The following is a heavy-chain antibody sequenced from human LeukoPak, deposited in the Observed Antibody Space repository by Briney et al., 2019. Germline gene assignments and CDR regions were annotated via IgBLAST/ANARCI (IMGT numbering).Heavy chain of an antibody. CDR3: ACSGYYYDSSGYPSYFDY. V-gene: IGHV1-69*05. J-gene: IGHJ4*02. CDR1: GGTFSSYA. CDR2: IIPIFGTA. D-gene: IGHD3-22*01. Sequence: GASVKVSCKASGGTFSSYAISWVRQAPGQGLEWMGGIIPIFGTANYAQKFQGRVTMTTDTSTSTAYMELRSLRSDDTAVYYCACSGYYYDSSGYPSYFDYWGQGTLVTVSS.